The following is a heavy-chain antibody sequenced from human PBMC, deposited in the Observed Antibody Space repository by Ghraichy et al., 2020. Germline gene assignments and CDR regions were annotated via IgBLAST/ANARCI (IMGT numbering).Heavy chain of an antibody. D-gene: IGHD6-13*01. J-gene: IGHJ3*01. CDR3: ASGASNTGYSSSWYL. Sequence: LSLTCAASGFTFSSYSMNWVRQAPGKGLEWVSSISSSSSYIYYADSVKGRFTISRDNAKNSLYLQMNSLRAEDTAVYYCASGASNTGYSSSWYLWGQGTMVTVSS. CDR2: ISSSSSYI. V-gene: IGHV3-21*01. CDR1: GFTFSSYS.